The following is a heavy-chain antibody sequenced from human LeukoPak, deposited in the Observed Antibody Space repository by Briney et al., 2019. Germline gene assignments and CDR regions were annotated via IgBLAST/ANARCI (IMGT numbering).Heavy chain of an antibody. V-gene: IGHV1-2*02. D-gene: IGHD3-22*01. Sequence: ASVKASCKASGYTFTGSYMHWVRQARGQGLEWMGWINPNSGGTNYAQKFQGRVTMTRDTSISTAYMELSRLRSDDTAVYYCARPQGPAYYYDSSGYYSDYYYGMDVWGQGTTVTLSS. CDR3: ARPQGPAYYYDSSGYYSDYYYGMDV. CDR2: INPNSGGT. CDR1: GYTFTGSY. J-gene: IGHJ6*02.